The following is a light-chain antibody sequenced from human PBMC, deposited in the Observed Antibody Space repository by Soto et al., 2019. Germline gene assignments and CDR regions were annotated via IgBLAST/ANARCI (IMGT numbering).Light chain of an antibody. V-gene: IGLV2-14*01. CDR3: SSYTSSSTLSVV. CDR2: AVS. CDR1: SSDVGGYNY. Sequence: QSALTQPASVSGSPGQSITISCTGTSSDVGGYNYVSWYQQHPGKAPKLMIYAVSNRPSGVSNRFSGSKSGNTASLTISGLQAEDEADYYCSSYTSSSTLSVVFGGGTKVTVL. J-gene: IGLJ2*01.